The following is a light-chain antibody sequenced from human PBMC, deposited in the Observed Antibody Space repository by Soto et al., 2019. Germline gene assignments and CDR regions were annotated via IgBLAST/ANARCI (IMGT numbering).Light chain of an antibody. CDR3: QQYGSSPLFT. V-gene: IGKV3-20*01. CDR2: GAS. Sequence: EIVLTQSPATLSLSPGERATLSCRASQSVSSYLAWYQQKPGQAPRLLIYGASSRATGIPDRFSGSGSGTDFTLTIRRLEPEDFAVYYCQQYGSSPLFTCGPGTKGDIK. CDR1: QSVSSY. J-gene: IGKJ3*01.